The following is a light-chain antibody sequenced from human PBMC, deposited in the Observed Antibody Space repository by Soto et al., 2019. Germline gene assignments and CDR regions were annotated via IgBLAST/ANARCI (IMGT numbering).Light chain of an antibody. CDR2: DVS. Sequence: QSVLTQPASVSGSPGQSITISCTGTSSDVGGYNYVSWYQQHPGKAPKLMIYDVSNRPSGVSSRFSGSKSGNMASLTISGLQAEDEADYYCSSYTSSSTLYVFGTGTKVTVL. J-gene: IGLJ1*01. V-gene: IGLV2-14*01. CDR1: SSDVGGYNY. CDR3: SSYTSSSTLYV.